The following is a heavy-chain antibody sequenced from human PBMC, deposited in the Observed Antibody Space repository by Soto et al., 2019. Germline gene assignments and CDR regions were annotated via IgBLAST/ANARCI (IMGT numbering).Heavy chain of an antibody. Sequence: EVQLVESGGGLVQPGGSLRLSCAASGFTFNNYYMVWVRQAPGRGLEWVANINQDGSAKYYVDSVKGRFTISRDNAKSSLYLQINSLRAEDTATYYCGRGFDGTHWGQGSLVTVSS. J-gene: IGHJ4*02. CDR2: INQDGSAK. CDR3: GRGFDGTH. V-gene: IGHV3-7*05. CDR1: GFTFNNYY. D-gene: IGHD6-13*01.